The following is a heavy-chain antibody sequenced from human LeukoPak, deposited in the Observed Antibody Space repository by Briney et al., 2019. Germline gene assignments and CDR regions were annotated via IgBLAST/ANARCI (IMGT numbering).Heavy chain of an antibody. J-gene: IGHJ4*02. CDR2: INHSGST. CDR1: GRSFSGYY. CDR3: ARGRSGDGYNSYQPYYFDY. D-gene: IGHD5-24*01. Sequence: SETLSLTCAVYGRSFSGYYWSWIRQPPGKGLEWIGEINHSGSTNYNPSLKSRVTISVDTSKNQFSLKLSSVTAADTAVYYCARGRSGDGYNSYQPYYFDYWGQGTLVTVSS. V-gene: IGHV4-34*01.